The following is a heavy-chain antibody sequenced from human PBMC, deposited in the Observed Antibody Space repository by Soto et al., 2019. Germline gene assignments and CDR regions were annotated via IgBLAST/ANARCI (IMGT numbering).Heavy chain of an antibody. V-gene: IGHV4-31*03. J-gene: IGHJ6*02. Sequence: TSESLSLTCTVSGGSINNGSYYWRWIRQHPRKGLEWIGYIDSSGSTTYNPSLMSRLTISEDTSKNQFTLKVNSVTAADTAVYYCARSTFTMVRGVTNYGMDVWGQGTTVTSP. D-gene: IGHD3-10*01. CDR1: GGSINNGSYY. CDR2: IDSSGST. CDR3: ARSTFTMVRGVTNYGMDV.